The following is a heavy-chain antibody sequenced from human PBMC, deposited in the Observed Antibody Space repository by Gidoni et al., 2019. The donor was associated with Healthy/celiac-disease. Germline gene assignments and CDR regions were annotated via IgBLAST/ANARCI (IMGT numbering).Heavy chain of an antibody. CDR3: ARLLGDGWFDP. Sequence: QLQLQESGPGLVTPSETLSLTCTVSGGSISSSSYYWGWIRQPPGKGLEWIGSIYYSGSTYYNPSLKSRVTISVDTSKNQFSLKLSSVTAADTAVYYCARLLGDGWFDPWGQGTLVTVSS. J-gene: IGHJ5*02. CDR2: IYYSGST. D-gene: IGHD3-16*01. V-gene: IGHV4-39*01. CDR1: GGSISSSSYY.